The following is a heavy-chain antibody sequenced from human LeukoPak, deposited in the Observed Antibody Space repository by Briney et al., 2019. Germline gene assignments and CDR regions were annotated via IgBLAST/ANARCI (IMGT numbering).Heavy chain of an antibody. J-gene: IGHJ4*02. V-gene: IGHV1-69*13. D-gene: IGHD5-12*01. Sequence: SVKVSCKVSGGTFSSYPISWVRQAPGQGLEWMGEITPIFGEAQNAEKFQGRVTITADEPTSTVYMELTSLRLDDTAMYHCARNSRVASTSGLNYWGQGTLVTVSS. CDR1: GGTFSSYP. CDR2: ITPIFGEA. CDR3: ARNSRVASTSGLNY.